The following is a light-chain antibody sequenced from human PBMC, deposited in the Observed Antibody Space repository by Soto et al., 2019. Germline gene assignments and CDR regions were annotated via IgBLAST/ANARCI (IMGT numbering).Light chain of an antibody. CDR1: SSDVGGYNY. CDR3: NSYTSKSTGV. Sequence: QSPLTQPASVSGSPGQSITISCTGTSSDVGGYNYVSWYQQHPGKAPKLIIYEVSNRPSGVSNRFSGSKSGNTASLTISGLQAEDEADYYCNSYTSKSTGVFGTGTQVTVL. V-gene: IGLV2-14*01. CDR2: EVS. J-gene: IGLJ1*01.